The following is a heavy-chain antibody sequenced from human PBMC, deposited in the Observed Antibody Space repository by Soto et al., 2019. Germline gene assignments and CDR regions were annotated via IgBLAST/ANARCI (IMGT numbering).Heavy chain of an antibody. Sequence: LRLSCAPSGFTFSTYVMHRVRQAPVKGLEWVAVIWYDGSNQYYADSVKGRFTISRDNSKNMLYLQMNSLRAEDTAVYYCARDLGAFNYGSAYFDYWGQGTPVTVSS. CDR2: IWYDGSNQ. D-gene: IGHD3-10*01. CDR3: ARDLGAFNYGSAYFDY. J-gene: IGHJ4*02. V-gene: IGHV3-33*01. CDR1: GFTFSTYV.